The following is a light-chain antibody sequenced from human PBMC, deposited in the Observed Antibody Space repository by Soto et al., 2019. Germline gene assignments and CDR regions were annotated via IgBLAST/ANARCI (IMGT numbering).Light chain of an antibody. CDR1: QGISSW. CDR2: TAS. Sequence: DIQMTQSPSSVSASVGDRVTITCRASQGISSWLVWYQQKPGKAPRFLIHTASSLQSGVPSRFSGSGSGTDFTLTISSLQPEDFATYYYQQANSFPLTFGGGTKVEIK. J-gene: IGKJ4*01. CDR3: QQANSFPLT. V-gene: IGKV1-12*01.